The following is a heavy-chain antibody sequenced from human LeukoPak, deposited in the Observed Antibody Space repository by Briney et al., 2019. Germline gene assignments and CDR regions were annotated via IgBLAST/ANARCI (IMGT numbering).Heavy chain of an antibody. CDR1: GGTFSSYA. CDR3: ARGYSWEYYYYYYMDV. V-gene: IGHV1-69*05. D-gene: IGHD5-18*01. Sequence: GASVKVSCKASGGTFSSYAISWVRQAPGQGLEWMGGIIPIFGTANYAQKFQGRVRITTDESTSTAYMELSSLRSEDTAVYYCARGYSWEYYYYYYMDVWGKGTTVTVSS. J-gene: IGHJ6*03. CDR2: IIPIFGTA.